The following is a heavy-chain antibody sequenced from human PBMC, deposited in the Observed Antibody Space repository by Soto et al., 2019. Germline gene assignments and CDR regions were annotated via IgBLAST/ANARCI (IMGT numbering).Heavy chain of an antibody. D-gene: IGHD4-4*01. Sequence: GASVKVSCKASGYTFTSYAMHWVRQAPGQRLEWMGWINAGNGNTKYSQKFQGRVTITRDTSASTAYMELRSLRSEDTAVYYCARDLGRGNPYYYYYGMDVWGQGTTVTVSS. CDR3: ARDLGRGNPYYYYYGMDV. J-gene: IGHJ6*02. CDR2: INAGNGNT. CDR1: GYTFTSYA. V-gene: IGHV1-3*01.